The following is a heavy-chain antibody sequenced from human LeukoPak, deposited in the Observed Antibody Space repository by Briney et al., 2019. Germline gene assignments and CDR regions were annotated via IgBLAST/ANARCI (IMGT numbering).Heavy chain of an antibody. CDR1: GGSISSSSYY. J-gene: IGHJ4*02. CDR3: ARQGYYYDSSGYYVFFDY. D-gene: IGHD3-22*01. Sequence: PSETLSLTCTVSGGSISSSSYYWGWIRQPPGKGLEWIGSSYYSGSTYYNPSLKSRVTISVDTSKNQFSLKLSSVTAADTAVYYCARQGYYYDSSGYYVFFDYWGQGTLVTVSS. V-gene: IGHV4-39*01. CDR2: SYYSGST.